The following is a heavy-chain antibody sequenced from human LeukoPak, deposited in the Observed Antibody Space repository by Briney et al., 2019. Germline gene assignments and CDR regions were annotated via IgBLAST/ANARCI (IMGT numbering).Heavy chain of an antibody. CDR1: GFTIDDYA. CDR3: AKEATWFGELLLGYFDY. V-gene: IGHV3-9*01. Sequence: PGGSLRLSCAASGFTIDDYAMHWVRQAPGKGLEWVSGISWNSGNIGYVDSVKGRFTISRDNAKNSLYLQMNSLRAEDTALYYCAKEATWFGELLLGYFDYWGQGTLVTVSS. J-gene: IGHJ4*02. CDR2: ISWNSGNI. D-gene: IGHD3-10*01.